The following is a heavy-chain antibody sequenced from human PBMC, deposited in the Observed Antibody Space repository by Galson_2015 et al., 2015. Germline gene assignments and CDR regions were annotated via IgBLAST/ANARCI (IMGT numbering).Heavy chain of an antibody. Sequence: SVKVSCKVSGYTLTELSMHWVRQAPGKGLEWMGGFDPEDGETIYAQKFQGRVTMTEDTSTDTAYMELSSLRSEDTAVYYCATGYYGSGQYYYYGMDVWGQGTTVTVSS. CDR2: FDPEDGET. D-gene: IGHD3-10*01. V-gene: IGHV1-24*01. CDR3: ATGYYGSGQYYYYGMDV. CDR1: GYTLTELS. J-gene: IGHJ6*02.